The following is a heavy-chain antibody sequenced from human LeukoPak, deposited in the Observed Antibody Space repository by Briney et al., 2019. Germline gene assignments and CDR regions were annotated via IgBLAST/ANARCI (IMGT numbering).Heavy chain of an antibody. CDR2: MNPNSGNT. V-gene: IGHV1-8*03. CDR3: AKSGKKYYDFWSGPPFYYYYYMDV. D-gene: IGHD3-3*01. J-gene: IGHJ6*03. CDR1: GYTFTGYY. Sequence: ASVKVSCKASGYTFTGYYMHWVRQAPGQGLEWMGWMNPNSGNTGYAQKFQGRVTITRNTSISTAYMELSSLRSEDTAVYYCAKSGKKYYDFWSGPPFYYYYYMDVWGKGTTVTVSS.